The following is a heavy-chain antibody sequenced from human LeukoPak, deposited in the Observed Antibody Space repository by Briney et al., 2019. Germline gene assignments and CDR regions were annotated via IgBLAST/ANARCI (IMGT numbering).Heavy chain of an antibody. J-gene: IGHJ3*02. Sequence: ASVKVSCKASGNTFSGYYLHWVRQLPGQGLEWMGWINPKSSGTHYAQKFQGRVTMTSDTSISTGYMELSRLTSDDTAVYYCAGASGSYYPFLAFDIWGQGTMVTVSS. V-gene: IGHV1-2*02. CDR1: GNTFSGYY. CDR3: AGASGSYYPFLAFDI. D-gene: IGHD1-26*01. CDR2: INPKSSGT.